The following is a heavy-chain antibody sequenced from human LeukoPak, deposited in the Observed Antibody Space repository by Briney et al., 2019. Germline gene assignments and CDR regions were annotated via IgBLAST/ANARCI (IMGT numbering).Heavy chain of an antibody. J-gene: IGHJ4*02. CDR2: ISGSGGST. CDR1: GFTFSSYA. V-gene: IGHV3-23*01. Sequence: PGGSLRLSCAASGFTFSSYAMSWVRQAPGKGLEWVSAISGSGGSTYYADSVKGRFTISRDNSKNTLYLQMNSLRAEDTAVYYCARPRGYYDILTGYYQDYYFDYWGQGTLVTVSS. CDR3: ARPRGYYDILTGYYQDYYFDY. D-gene: IGHD3-9*01.